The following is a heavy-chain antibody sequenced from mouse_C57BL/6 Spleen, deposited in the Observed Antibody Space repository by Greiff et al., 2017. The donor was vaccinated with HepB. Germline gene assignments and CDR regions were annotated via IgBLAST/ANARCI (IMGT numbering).Heavy chain of an antibody. CDR1: GYTFTSYW. J-gene: IGHJ4*01. D-gene: IGHD1-1*01. Sequence: VKLQQPGTELVKPGASVKLSCKASGYTFTSYWMHWVKQRPGQGLEWIGNINPSNGGTNYNEKFKSKATLTVDKSSSTAYMQLSSLTSEDSAVYYCARWDYGSSWPMDYWGQGTSVTVSS. CDR3: ARWDYGSSWPMDY. V-gene: IGHV1-53*01. CDR2: INPSNGGT.